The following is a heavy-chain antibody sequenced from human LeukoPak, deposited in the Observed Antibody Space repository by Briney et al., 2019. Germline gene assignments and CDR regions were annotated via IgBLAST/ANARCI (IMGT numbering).Heavy chain of an antibody. CDR1: GFTFSSYW. D-gene: IGHD5-18*01. CDR2: INSDGSST. CDR3: AREWDTAMVTGFDY. J-gene: IGHJ4*02. V-gene: IGHV3-74*01. Sequence: GGSLRLSCAASGFTFSSYWMHWVRQAPGKGLVWVSRINSDGSSTSYADSVKGRFTISRDNAKNTLYLQMNSLRAEDTAVYYCAREWDTAMVTGFDYWGQGNLVTVSS.